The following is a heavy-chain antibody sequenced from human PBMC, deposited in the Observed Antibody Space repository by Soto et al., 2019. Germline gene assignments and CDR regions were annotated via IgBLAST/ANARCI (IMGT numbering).Heavy chain of an antibody. J-gene: IGHJ6*02. CDR3: ARHVTYSSSQDYYYYYGMDV. CDR2: IIPIFGTA. V-gene: IGHV1-69*06. CDR1: GGTFSSYA. Sequence: ASVKVSCKASGGTFSSYAISWVRQAPGQGLEWMGGIIPIFGTANYAQKFQGRVTITADKSTSTAYMELSSLRSEDTAVYYSARHVTYSSSQDYYYYYGMDVWGQGTTVTVSS. D-gene: IGHD6-6*01.